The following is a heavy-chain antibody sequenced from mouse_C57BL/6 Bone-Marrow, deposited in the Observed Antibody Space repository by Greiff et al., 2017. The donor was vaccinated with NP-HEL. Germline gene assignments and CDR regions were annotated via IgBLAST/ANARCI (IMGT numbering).Heavy chain of an antibody. CDR2: IYPGSGNT. CDR1: GYSFTSYY. J-gene: IGHJ2*01. V-gene: IGHV1-66*01. Sequence: VQLKESGPELVKPGASVKISCKASGYSFTSYYIHWVKQRPGQGLEWIGWIYPGSGNTKYNEKFKGKATLTADTSSRTAYMQLSSLTSEDSAVYYRARYGKRELGYWGQGTTLTVSS. D-gene: IGHD2-1*01. CDR3: ARYGKRELGY.